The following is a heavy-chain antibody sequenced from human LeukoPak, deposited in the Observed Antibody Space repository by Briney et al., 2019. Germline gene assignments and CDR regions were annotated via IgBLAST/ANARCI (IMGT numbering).Heavy chain of an antibody. Sequence: GGSLRLSCTASGFTFSNYAIHWVRQAPGKGLEWVAVISDHGSEKYYADSVRGRFSISRDNSMDTLYLQMNSLRDEDTAIYFCAKVFVLMRGTPENWFDPWGQGTLVTVSS. CDR1: GFTFSNYA. V-gene: IGHV3-30*04. CDR2: ISDHGSEK. J-gene: IGHJ5*02. D-gene: IGHD1-14*01. CDR3: AKVFVLMRGTPENWFDP.